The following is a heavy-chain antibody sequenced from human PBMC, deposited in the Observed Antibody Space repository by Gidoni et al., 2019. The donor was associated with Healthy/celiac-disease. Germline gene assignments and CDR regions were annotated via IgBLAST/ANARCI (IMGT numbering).Heavy chain of an antibody. J-gene: IGHJ4*02. V-gene: IGHV4-34*01. Sequence: QVQLQQWGAGLLKPSETLSRTCAVYGGSFSGDYWSWIRQPPGKGLEWIGDINHSGSTNSNPSLKRRVTISVDTSKNQFSLKLSSVTAADTAVYYCALDLDYGDFYWGQGTLVTVSS. CDR2: INHSGST. D-gene: IGHD4-17*01. CDR1: GGSFSGDY. CDR3: ALDLDYGDFY.